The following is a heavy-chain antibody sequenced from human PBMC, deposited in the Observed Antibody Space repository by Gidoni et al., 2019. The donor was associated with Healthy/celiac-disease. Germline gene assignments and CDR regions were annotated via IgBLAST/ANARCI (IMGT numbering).Heavy chain of an antibody. CDR3: ARWGTVDYFDY. Sequence: QVQLQQWGAGLLKPSETLSLTCAVYGGSFSGYYWSWIRQPPGKGLEWIGESNHSGSTNYNPSLKSRVTISVDTSKNQFSLKLSSVTAADTAVYYCARWGTVDYFDYWGQGTLVTVSS. CDR1: GGSFSGYY. J-gene: IGHJ4*02. D-gene: IGHD2-8*02. CDR2: SNHSGST. V-gene: IGHV4-34*01.